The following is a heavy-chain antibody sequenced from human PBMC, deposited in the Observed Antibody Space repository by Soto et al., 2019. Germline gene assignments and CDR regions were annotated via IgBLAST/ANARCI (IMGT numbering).Heavy chain of an antibody. D-gene: IGHD4-17*01. Sequence: EVQLVQSGAEVKKPGESLRISCKGSGYSFTSYWISWVRQMPGKGLEWMGRIDPSDSYTNYSPSFQGHVTISADKSISTAYLQWSSPKASDTAMYYCARQRDYDRYFDLWGRGTLVTVSS. J-gene: IGHJ2*01. CDR3: ARQRDYDRYFDL. CDR2: IDPSDSYT. CDR1: GYSFTSYW. V-gene: IGHV5-10-1*01.